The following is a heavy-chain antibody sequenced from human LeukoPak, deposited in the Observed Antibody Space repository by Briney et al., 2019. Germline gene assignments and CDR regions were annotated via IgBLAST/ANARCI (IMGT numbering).Heavy chain of an antibody. Sequence: GRSLRLSCAASGFTFSSYAMHWVRQAPGKGLEWVAVISYDGSNKYYADSVKGRFTISRDNSKNTLYLQMNSLRAEDTAVYYCAKDEQWLVQGNWFDPWGQGTLVTVSS. V-gene: IGHV3-30*04. D-gene: IGHD6-19*01. CDR2: ISYDGSNK. CDR1: GFTFSSYA. J-gene: IGHJ5*02. CDR3: AKDEQWLVQGNWFDP.